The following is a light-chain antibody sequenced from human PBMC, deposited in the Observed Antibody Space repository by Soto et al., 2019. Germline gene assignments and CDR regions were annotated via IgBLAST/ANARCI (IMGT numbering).Light chain of an antibody. J-gene: IGKJ1*01. V-gene: IGKV1-39*01. Sequence: DIQMTQSPSSLSASVGDRVTITCRASQSISSYLNWYQQKPGKAPKVLIYGASTLQSGVPSRFSGSGSGADFTLTISSLHLYDFSTYHCQLSYSIPWRFGEVRKVGMK. CDR2: GAS. CDR1: QSISSY. CDR3: QLSYSIPWR.